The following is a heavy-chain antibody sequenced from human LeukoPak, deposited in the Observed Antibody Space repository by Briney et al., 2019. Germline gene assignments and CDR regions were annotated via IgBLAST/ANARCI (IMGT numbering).Heavy chain of an antibody. CDR1: GFTFSTFG. D-gene: IGHD5-24*01. CDR3: ARGLISRDGYNSCYFDY. Sequence: GGCRRLSCAASGFTFSTFGMSWVRQAPGKGLEWVSVIYSGGTIYYADSVKGRFTISRDLSKDMLYLQMNSLRAEDTAVYYCARGLISRDGYNSCYFDYWGQGTLVSLSS. V-gene: IGHV3-66*01. CDR2: IYSGGTI. J-gene: IGHJ4*02.